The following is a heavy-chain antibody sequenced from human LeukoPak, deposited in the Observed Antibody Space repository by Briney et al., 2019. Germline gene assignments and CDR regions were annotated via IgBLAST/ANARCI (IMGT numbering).Heavy chain of an antibody. D-gene: IGHD2-2*01. V-gene: IGHV1-18*01. J-gene: IGHJ4*02. Sequence: GASVKVSCKASGYTFTSYGISWVRQAPGQGLEWMGWISAYNGNTNYAQKLQGRVTMTRDMSTSTVYMELSSLRSEDTAVYYCARDRILCSSTSCYRFDYWGQGTLVTVSS. CDR2: ISAYNGNT. CDR1: GYTFTSYG. CDR3: ARDRILCSSTSCYRFDY.